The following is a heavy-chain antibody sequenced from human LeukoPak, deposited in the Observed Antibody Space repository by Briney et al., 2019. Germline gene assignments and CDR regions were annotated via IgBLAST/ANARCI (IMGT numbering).Heavy chain of an antibody. J-gene: IGHJ6*02. CDR3: ARGGYYGSGLYYYYGMDV. D-gene: IGHD3-10*01. Sequence: PGGSLRLSCAASGFTFSSYEMNWVRQAPGKGLEWVSYISSSGSTIYYADSVKGRFTISRDNAKNSLYLQMNSLRAEDTALYYCARGGYYGSGLYYYYGMDVWGQGTTVTVSS. CDR1: GFTFSSYE. CDR2: ISSSGSTI. V-gene: IGHV3-48*03.